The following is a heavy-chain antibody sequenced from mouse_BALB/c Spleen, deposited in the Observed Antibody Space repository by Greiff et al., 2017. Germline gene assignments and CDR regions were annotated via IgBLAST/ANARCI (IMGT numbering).Heavy chain of an antibody. CDR3: ASGRLRQFAY. V-gene: IGHV5-4*02. CDR1: GFTFSDYY. D-gene: IGHD2-4*01. J-gene: IGHJ3*01. CDR2: ISDGGSYT. Sequence: EVQLVESGGGLVKLGGSLKLSCAASGFTFSDYYMYWVRQTPEKRLEWVATISDGGSYTYYPDSVKGRFTISRDNAKNNLYLQMSSLKSEDTAMYYCASGRLRQFAYWGQGTLVTVSA.